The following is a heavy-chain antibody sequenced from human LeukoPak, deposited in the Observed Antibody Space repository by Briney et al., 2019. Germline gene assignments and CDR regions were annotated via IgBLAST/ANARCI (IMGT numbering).Heavy chain of an antibody. CDR2: MNPNSGNT. CDR3: GRAGRFGALSNDY. V-gene: IGHV1-8*03. D-gene: IGHD3-10*01. J-gene: IGHJ4*02. Sequence: GASVKVSCKASGYTFTSYAMNWVRQAPGQGLEWMGWMNPNSGNTGYAQKFQGRVTITRNTSISTAYMELSSLRSEDTAVYYCGRAGRFGALSNDYWGQGTLVTVSS. CDR1: GYTFTSYA.